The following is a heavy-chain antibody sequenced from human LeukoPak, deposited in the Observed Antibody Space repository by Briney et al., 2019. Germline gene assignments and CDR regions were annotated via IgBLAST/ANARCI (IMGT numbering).Heavy chain of an antibody. CDR2: ISGSGGST. CDR1: GFTFSSYA. CDR3: AKGRGTRGYYFDY. J-gene: IGHJ4*02. D-gene: IGHD3-16*01. Sequence: GGSLRLSCAASGFTFSSYAMSWVREAPGKGLEWVSAISGSGGSTYYADSVKGRFTISRDNSKNTLYLQMNSLRGEDTAVYYCAKGRGTRGYYFDYWGQGTLVTASS. V-gene: IGHV3-23*01.